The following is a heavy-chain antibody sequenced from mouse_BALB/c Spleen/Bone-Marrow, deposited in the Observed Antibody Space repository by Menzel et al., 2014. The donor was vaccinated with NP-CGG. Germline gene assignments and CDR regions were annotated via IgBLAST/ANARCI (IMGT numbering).Heavy chain of an antibody. CDR1: GYTLTSYY. V-gene: IGHV1S81*02. CDR3: TRSDGYYVPHWYFDV. J-gene: IGHJ1*01. Sequence: QVQLQQSGAELVKPGASVKLSCKASGYTLTSYYMYWVKQRPGQGLEWIGEINPSNGGTNFNEKFKSKATLTVDKSSSTAYMQLSSLTSEDSAVYYCTRSDGYYVPHWYFDVWGAGTTVTASS. CDR2: INPSNGGT. D-gene: IGHD2-3*01.